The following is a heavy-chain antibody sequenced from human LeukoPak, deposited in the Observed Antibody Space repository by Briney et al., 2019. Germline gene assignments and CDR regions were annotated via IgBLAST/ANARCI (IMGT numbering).Heavy chain of an antibody. V-gene: IGHV4-34*01. J-gene: IGHJ3*02. CDR2: INHSGST. CDR3: ASILWFGESSPNDAFDI. D-gene: IGHD3-10*01. Sequence: SETLSLTCAVYGGSFSGYYWSWIRQPPGKGLEWIGEINHSGSTNYNPSLKGRVTISVDTSKNQFSLKLSSVTAADTAVYYCASILWFGESSPNDAFDIWGQGTMVTVSS. CDR1: GGSFSGYY.